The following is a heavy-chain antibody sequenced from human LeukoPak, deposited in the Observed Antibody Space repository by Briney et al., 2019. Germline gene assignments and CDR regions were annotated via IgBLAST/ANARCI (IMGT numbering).Heavy chain of an antibody. D-gene: IGHD3-10*01. CDR1: GYTFTSYG. CDR2: ISAYNGNT. J-gene: IGHJ4*02. V-gene: IGHV1-18*01. CDR3: ARDQESYYYGSGIPLDY. Sequence: ASVKVSCKASGYTFTSYGISWVRQAPGQGLEWMGWISAYNGNTNYAQKLQGRVTMTTDTSTSTAYMELRSLRSDDTAVYYCARDQESYYYGSGIPLDYWGQGTLVTVSS.